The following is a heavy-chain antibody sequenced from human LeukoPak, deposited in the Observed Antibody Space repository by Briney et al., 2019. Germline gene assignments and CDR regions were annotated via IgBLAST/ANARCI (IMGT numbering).Heavy chain of an antibody. Sequence: ASVKVSCKASGYTFTSYYMHWVRQAPGQGLEWMGIINPSGGSTSYAQKFQGRVTMTRDTSTSTVYMELSGLRSEDTAVYYCARDDYGGNSLGIWGQGTMVTVSS. CDR1: GYTFTSYY. D-gene: IGHD4-23*01. V-gene: IGHV1-46*03. J-gene: IGHJ3*02. CDR2: INPSGGST. CDR3: ARDDYGGNSLGI.